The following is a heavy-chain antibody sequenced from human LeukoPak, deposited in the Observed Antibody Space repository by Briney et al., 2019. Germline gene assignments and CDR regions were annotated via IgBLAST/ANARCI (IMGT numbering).Heavy chain of an antibody. J-gene: IGHJ5*02. CDR1: GYTFTGYY. V-gene: IGHV1-2*02. CDR3: ARGGWEYQLPFDP. CDR2: VNPNSGGT. Sequence: ASVKVSCKASGYTFTGYYMHWVRQAPGQGLEWMGWVNPNSGGTNYAQKFQGRVTMTRDTSISTAYMELSRLRSDDTAVYYCARGGWEYQLPFDPWGQGTLVTVSS. D-gene: IGHD2-2*01.